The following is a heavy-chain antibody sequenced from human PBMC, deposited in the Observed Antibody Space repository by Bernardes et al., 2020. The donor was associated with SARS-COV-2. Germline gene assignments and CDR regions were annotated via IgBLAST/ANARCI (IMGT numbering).Heavy chain of an antibody. Sequence: ETLSLTCTVSGGSITSHGYYWGWIRQAPGKGLKWVSVIYSGGGTYYADSVQGRFTISRDNSKNTLYLQMNSLRDEDTAVYYCARDPGYYDSSGYFAHNWFDSWGQGTLVTVSS. V-gene: IGHV3-66*01. CDR1: GGSITSHGYY. CDR2: IYSGGGT. CDR3: ARDPGYYDSSGYFAHNWFDS. J-gene: IGHJ5*01. D-gene: IGHD3-22*01.